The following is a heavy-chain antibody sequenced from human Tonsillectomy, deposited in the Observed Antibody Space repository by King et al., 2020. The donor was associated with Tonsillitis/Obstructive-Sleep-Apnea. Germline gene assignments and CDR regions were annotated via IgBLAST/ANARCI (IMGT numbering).Heavy chain of an antibody. CDR3: ARAQNDWSEPYYLGMDV. J-gene: IGHJ6*02. Sequence: VQLVESGGGLIQPGGSLRLSCAASGFIVSSNYMSWVRQAPGKGLEWVSVIYSGGNTYYADSVKGRFTISRDNSKNTLYLQMNSLRAEDTALYYCARAQNDWSEPYYLGMDVWGQGTTVTVSS. CDR2: IYSGGNT. CDR1: GFIVSSNY. D-gene: IGHD1-1*01. V-gene: IGHV3-53*01.